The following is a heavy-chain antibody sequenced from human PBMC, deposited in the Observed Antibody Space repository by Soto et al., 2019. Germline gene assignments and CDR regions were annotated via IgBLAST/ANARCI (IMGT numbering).Heavy chain of an antibody. CDR1: GFTFSSFA. Sequence: GGSLRLSCAASGFTFSSFAMSWVRQGPGKGLEWVSGITGSGGGTYYADSVKGRFSISRDNSKNTLYLQMDSLRAEDTAVYYCAKGYCSSTSCSRGYFDSWGQGTLVTVSS. CDR2: ITGSGGGT. J-gene: IGHJ4*02. D-gene: IGHD2-2*01. CDR3: AKGYCSSTSCSRGYFDS. V-gene: IGHV3-23*01.